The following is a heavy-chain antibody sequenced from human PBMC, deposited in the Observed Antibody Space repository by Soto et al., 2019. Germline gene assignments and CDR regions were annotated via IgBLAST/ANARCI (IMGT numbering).Heavy chain of an antibody. J-gene: IGHJ6*02. CDR1: GYTFTSYG. Sequence: QVQLVQSGAEVKKPGASVKVSCKASGYTFTSYGISWVRQAPGQGLEWMGWISAYNGNTNDAQKLQGRVTMTTDTSTSTAYMELRSLRSDDTAVYYCARPLGSSSWYPRYYYYYGMDVWGQGTTVTVSS. CDR2: ISAYNGNT. CDR3: ARPLGSSSWYPRYYYYYGMDV. D-gene: IGHD6-13*01. V-gene: IGHV1-18*01.